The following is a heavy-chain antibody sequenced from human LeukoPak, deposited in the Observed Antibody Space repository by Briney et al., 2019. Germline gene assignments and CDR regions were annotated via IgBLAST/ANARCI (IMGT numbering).Heavy chain of an antibody. CDR3: ARAPDYGSGSYYMDY. J-gene: IGHJ4*02. CDR2: ISYDGSNK. D-gene: IGHD3-10*01. CDR1: GFTFSSYG. Sequence: GGSLSLSCAASGFTFSSYGMHWVRQAPGKGLEWVAVISYDGSNKYYADSVKGRFTISRDNSKNTLYLQMNSLRAEDTAVYYCARAPDYGSGSYYMDYWGQGTLVTVSS. V-gene: IGHV3-30*05.